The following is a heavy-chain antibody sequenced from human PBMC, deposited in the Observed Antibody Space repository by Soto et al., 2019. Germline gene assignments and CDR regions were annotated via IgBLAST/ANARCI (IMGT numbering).Heavy chain of an antibody. CDR1: GFTFSNAW. D-gene: IGHD1-7*01. CDR2: IKSKTDGGTT. J-gene: IGHJ6*02. CDR3: TTEPITGTTFGYYYGMDV. V-gene: IGHV3-15*01. Sequence: PGGSLRLSCAASGFTFSNAWMSWVRQAPGKGLEWVGRIKSKTDGGTTDYAAPVKGRFTISRDDSKNTLYLQMNSLKTEDTAVYYCTTEPITGTTFGYYYGMDVWGQGTTVTVSS.